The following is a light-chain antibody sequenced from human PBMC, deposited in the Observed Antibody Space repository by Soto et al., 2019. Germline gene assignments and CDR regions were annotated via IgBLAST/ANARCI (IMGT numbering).Light chain of an antibody. Sequence: EFVLTQSPGTLSLSPCERSTLSCRASQTVDSNFLAWYQQKPGQAPRLLIYGASYRATGIPARFSGSGSGTDFTLIISSLQSEDFAVYYCQQYDNWPPFTFGPGTKVDIK. J-gene: IGKJ3*01. CDR1: QTVDSN. CDR2: GAS. CDR3: QQYDNWPPFT. V-gene: IGKV3-15*01.